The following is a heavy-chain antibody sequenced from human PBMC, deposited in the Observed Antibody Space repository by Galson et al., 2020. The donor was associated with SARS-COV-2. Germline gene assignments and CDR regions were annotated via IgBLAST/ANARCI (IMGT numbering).Heavy chain of an antibody. CDR1: GETLSDNY. V-gene: IGHV4-34*01. CDR3: ARGPRRITTFGVVVICGMDV. CDR2: INPSESP. Sequence: SQTLSLTCTVYGETLSDNYWSWISPTPGKGLQWNGEINPSESPSLNPSLDSQVNNSVDASKNQFPLTPRSVIAADTAVYYCARGPRRITTFGVVVICGMDVWGQGTTVIVTS. J-gene: IGHJ6*02. D-gene: IGHD3-3*01.